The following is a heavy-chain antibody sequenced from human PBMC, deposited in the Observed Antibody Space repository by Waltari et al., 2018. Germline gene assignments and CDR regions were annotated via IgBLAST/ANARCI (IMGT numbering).Heavy chain of an antibody. V-gene: IGHV3-30-3*01. CDR3: ARDRTGALIDY. Sequence: QVQLVESGGGVVQPGRSLRLSCAASGFTFSTYTMHWVRQAPGRGLEWVALTSYDESGRYFADSVKGRFTISRDNSKNTVYLQMNSLRPEDTAVYYCARDRTGALIDYWGQGILVTVSS. D-gene: IGHD2-8*02. CDR1: GFTFSTYT. J-gene: IGHJ4*02. CDR2: TSYDESGR.